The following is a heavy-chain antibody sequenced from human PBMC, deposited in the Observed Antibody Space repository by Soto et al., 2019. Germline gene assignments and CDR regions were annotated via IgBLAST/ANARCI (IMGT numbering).Heavy chain of an antibody. V-gene: IGHV3-30*18. J-gene: IGHJ6*02. Sequence: QVQLVESGGGVVQPGRSLRLSCAASGFTFSSYGMHWVRQAPGKGLEWVAVISYDGSKKYYADSVKGRFTISRDNSKNTLYLQMNSLRAEDTAVYYCAKVSGFGDLTFYYYYGMDVWGQGTTVTVSS. D-gene: IGHD3-10*01. CDR3: AKVSGFGDLTFYYYYGMDV. CDR1: GFTFSSYG. CDR2: ISYDGSKK.